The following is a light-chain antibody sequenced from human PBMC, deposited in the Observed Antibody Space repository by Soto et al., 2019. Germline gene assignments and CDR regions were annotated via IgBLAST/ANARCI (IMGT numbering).Light chain of an antibody. CDR3: VLYMGLGV. J-gene: IGLJ2*01. CDR2: STN. Sequence: QTVVTQEPSFSVSPGGTVTLTCGLSSGSVSTSYYPSWYQQTPGQAPRTLIYSTNTRSSGVPDRFSGSILGNKAALTITGAQADDESDYYCVLYMGLGVFGGGTQLTVL. CDR1: SGSVSTSYY. V-gene: IGLV8-61*01.